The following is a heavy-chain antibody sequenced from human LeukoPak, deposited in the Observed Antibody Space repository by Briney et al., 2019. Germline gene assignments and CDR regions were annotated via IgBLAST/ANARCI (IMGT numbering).Heavy chain of an antibody. CDR3: AKDRDDYGDYLYYFDY. Sequence: SGGSLRLSCAASGFTFSSYAMSWVRQAPGKGLEWVSAISGSGGSTYYADSVKGRFTISRDNSKNALYLQMNSLRAEDTAVYYCAKDRDDYGDYLYYFDYWGQGTLVTASS. CDR1: GFTFSSYA. D-gene: IGHD4-17*01. J-gene: IGHJ4*02. CDR2: ISGSGGST. V-gene: IGHV3-23*01.